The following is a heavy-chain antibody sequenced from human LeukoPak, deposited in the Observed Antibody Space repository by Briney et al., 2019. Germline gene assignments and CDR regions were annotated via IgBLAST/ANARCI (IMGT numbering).Heavy chain of an antibody. CDR1: GYTFTSYY. CDR2: INPSGGST. CDR3: ARHGTYYYGSGSYQFTYYFDY. Sequence: ASVKVSCKASGYTFTSYYMHWVRQAPGQGLEWMGIINPSGGSTSYAQKFQGRVTMTRDTSKNQFSLKLSSVTAADTAVYYCARHGTYYYGSGSYQFTYYFDYWGQGTLVTVSS. D-gene: IGHD3-10*01. J-gene: IGHJ4*02. V-gene: IGHV1-46*01.